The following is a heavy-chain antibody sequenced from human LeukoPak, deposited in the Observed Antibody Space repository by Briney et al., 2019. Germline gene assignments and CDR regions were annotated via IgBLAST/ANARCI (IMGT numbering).Heavy chain of an antibody. V-gene: IGHV4-59*01. CDR1: GFTFGDYA. D-gene: IGHD6-19*01. CDR2: IYYSGST. J-gene: IGHJ4*02. Sequence: PGGSLRLSCTASGFTFGDYAMSWVRQAPGKGLEWIGYIYYSGSTNYNPSLKSRVTISVDTSKNQFSLKLSSVTAADTAVYYCARESIAVAGQLDYWGQGTLVTVSS. CDR3: ARESIAVAGQLDY.